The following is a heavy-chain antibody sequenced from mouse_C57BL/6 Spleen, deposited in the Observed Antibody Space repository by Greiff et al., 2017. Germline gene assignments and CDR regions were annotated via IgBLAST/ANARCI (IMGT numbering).Heavy chain of an antibody. CDR3: ARGYYSKSYYAMYY. Sequence: QVQLQQPGTELVKPGASVKLSCKASGYTFTSYWMHWVKQRPGQGLEWIGNIYPSNGGTNYNEKFKSKATLTVDTSSSTAYMQHSSLTSEDSAVFYCARGYYSKSYYAMYYWGQGTSVTVSS. V-gene: IGHV1-53*01. D-gene: IGHD2-5*01. J-gene: IGHJ4*01. CDR1: GYTFTSYW. CDR2: IYPSNGGT.